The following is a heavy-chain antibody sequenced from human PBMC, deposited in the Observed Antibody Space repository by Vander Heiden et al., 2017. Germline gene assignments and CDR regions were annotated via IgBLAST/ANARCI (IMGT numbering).Heavy chain of an antibody. Sequence: QVQLQESGPGLVKPSETLSLTCTVSGGSISSYYWSWIRQPPGKGLEWIGYIYYSGSTNYNPSLKSRVTISVDTSKNQFSLKLSSVTAADTAVYYCARASYYDRWYYFDYWGQGTLVTVSS. V-gene: IGHV4-59*01. J-gene: IGHJ4*02. D-gene: IGHD3-22*01. CDR2: IYYSGST. CDR1: GGSISSYY. CDR3: ARASYYDRWYYFDY.